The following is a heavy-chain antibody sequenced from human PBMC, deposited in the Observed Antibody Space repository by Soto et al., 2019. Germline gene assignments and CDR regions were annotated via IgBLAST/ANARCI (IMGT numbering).Heavy chain of an antibody. CDR1: GDSISSGGYC. J-gene: IGHJ6*02. Sequence: PSETLCITCTFSGDSISSGGYCWSWIRQHPGKGLEWIGYIYYSGSTYYNPSLKSRVTISVDTSKNQFSLKLSSVTAADTAVYYCPRGGDSPSYYYCMDVWGQGTTVTVSS. CDR2: IYYSGST. D-gene: IGHD4-17*01. CDR3: PRGGDSPSYYYCMDV. V-gene: IGHV4-31*03.